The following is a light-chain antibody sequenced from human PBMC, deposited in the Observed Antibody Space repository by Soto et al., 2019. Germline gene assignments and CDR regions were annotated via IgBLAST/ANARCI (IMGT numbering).Light chain of an antibody. CDR1: SSDVGDYNY. CDR2: AVN. J-gene: IGLJ3*02. CDR3: CSYAGSYTWV. Sequence: QSVLTQPRSVSGSPGQSVTISCTGTSSDVGDYNYVSWYQQHPGKAPKLLIYAVNMRPSGVPDRFSGSKSGNTASLTISVLQAEDEADYSCCSYAGSYTWVFGGGTQLTVL. V-gene: IGLV2-11*01.